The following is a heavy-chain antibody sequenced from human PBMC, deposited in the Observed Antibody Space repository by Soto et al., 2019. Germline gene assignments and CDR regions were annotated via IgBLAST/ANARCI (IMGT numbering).Heavy chain of an antibody. V-gene: IGHV1-69*02. CDR3: ARSRYYYDSSGY. Sequence: QVQLVQSGAEVKKPGSSVKVSCKASGGTFSSYTISWVREAPGQGLEWMGRIIPILGIANYAQKFQGRVTITADKSTSTAYMELSSLRSEDTAVYYSARSRYYYDSSGYWGQGTLVTVSS. CDR2: IIPILGIA. CDR1: GGTFSSYT. D-gene: IGHD3-22*01. J-gene: IGHJ4*02.